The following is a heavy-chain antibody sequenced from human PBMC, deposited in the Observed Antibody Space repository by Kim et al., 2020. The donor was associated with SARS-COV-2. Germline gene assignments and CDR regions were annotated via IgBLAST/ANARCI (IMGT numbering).Heavy chain of an antibody. CDR2: IIPIFGTA. Sequence: SVKVSCKASGGTFSSYAISWVRQAPGQGLEWMGGIIPIFGTANYAQKFQGRVTITADESTSTAYMELSSLRSEDTAVYYCARGGVQIAYCSGGSCDPNWFDPWGQGTLVTVSS. J-gene: IGHJ5*02. D-gene: IGHD2-15*01. V-gene: IGHV1-69*13. CDR1: GGTFSSYA. CDR3: ARGGVQIAYCSGGSCDPNWFDP.